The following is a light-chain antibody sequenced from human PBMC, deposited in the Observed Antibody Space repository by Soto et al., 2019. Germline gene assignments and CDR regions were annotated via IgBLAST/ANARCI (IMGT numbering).Light chain of an antibody. CDR1: SSDIGGYNH. CDR3: CSHAGSSSLWV. CDR2: YVT. Sequence: QSALTQPRSVSGSPGQSVTISCTGTSSDIGGYNHVSWYQQHPGKAPKVIIYYVTQRPSGVPDRFSGSKSGNAASLTISGLQAEDEADYYCCSHAGSSSLWVFGGGTQLTVL. V-gene: IGLV2-11*01. J-gene: IGLJ3*02.